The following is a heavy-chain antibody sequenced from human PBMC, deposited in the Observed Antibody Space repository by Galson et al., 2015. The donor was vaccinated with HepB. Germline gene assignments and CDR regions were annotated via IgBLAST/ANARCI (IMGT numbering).Heavy chain of an antibody. Sequence: SLRLSCAASGFTFSSYGMHWVRQAPGKGLEWVAVISYDGSNKYYADSVKGRFTISRDNSKNTLYLQMNSLRAEDTAVYYCAKGGSSGLGYWGQGTLVTVSS. J-gene: IGHJ4*02. CDR2: ISYDGSNK. CDR3: AKGGSSGLGY. CDR1: GFTFSSYG. D-gene: IGHD6-13*01. V-gene: IGHV3-30*18.